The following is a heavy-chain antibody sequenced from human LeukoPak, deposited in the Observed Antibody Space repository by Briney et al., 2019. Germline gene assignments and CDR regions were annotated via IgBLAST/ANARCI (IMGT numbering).Heavy chain of an antibody. D-gene: IGHD5-18*01. CDR1: GGSISSGGYY. CDR3: ARGGRGYSYGQGAFDI. J-gene: IGHJ3*02. CDR2: IYYSGST. V-gene: IGHV4-31*03. Sequence: SETLSLTCTVSGGSISSGGYYWSWIRQHPGKGLEWIGYIYYSGSTYYNPSLKIRVTISVDTSKNQFSLKLSSVTAADTAVYYCARGGRGYSYGQGAFDIWGQGTMVTVSS.